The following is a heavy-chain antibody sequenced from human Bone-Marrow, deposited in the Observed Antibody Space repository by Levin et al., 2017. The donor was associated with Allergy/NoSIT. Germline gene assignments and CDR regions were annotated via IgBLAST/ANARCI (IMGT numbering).Heavy chain of an antibody. V-gene: IGHV3-15*01. J-gene: IGHJ4*02. CDR2: IKSEANGGTP. CDR3: IREPHFDY. Sequence: PGGSLRLSCAASGFTFRNAWMSWVRQAPGKGLEWVGRIKSEANGGTPDYAAPVKGRFTISRDDSKSTMHLQMTSLKVEDTAVYYCIREPHFDYWGQGSLVTVSS. CDR1: GFTFRNAW.